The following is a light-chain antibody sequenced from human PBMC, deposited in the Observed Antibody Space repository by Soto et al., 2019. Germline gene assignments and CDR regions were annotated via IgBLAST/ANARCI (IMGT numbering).Light chain of an antibody. V-gene: IGLV1-40*01. CDR1: SSNIGAGYP. CDR3: QSYDSSLSGWV. J-gene: IGLJ3*02. CDR2: GNT. Sequence: QSVLTQPPSVSVAPGQRVTVSCIGSSSNIGAGYPVHWYQQLPGTAPQLLIYGNTNRPSGVPDRFSGSKSGTSASLAITGLQAEDEADYYCQSYDSSLSGWVFGGGTKVTVL.